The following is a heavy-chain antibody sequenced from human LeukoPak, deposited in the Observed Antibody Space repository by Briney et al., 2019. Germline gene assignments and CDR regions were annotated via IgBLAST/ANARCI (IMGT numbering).Heavy chain of an antibody. CDR1: GYTFTGYY. J-gene: IGHJ6*02. D-gene: IGHD6-19*01. CDR3: ARELEQGRGRMDV. Sequence: ASVNVSCKASGYTFTGYYLHWVRQPPGQGVDWMGWINTNTGGAVYAKTFQGGVTMTRATYITTASMELSRLRSDDTDVYFFARELEQGRGRMDVWGQGTTVTVSS. CDR2: INTNTGGA. V-gene: IGHV1-2*02.